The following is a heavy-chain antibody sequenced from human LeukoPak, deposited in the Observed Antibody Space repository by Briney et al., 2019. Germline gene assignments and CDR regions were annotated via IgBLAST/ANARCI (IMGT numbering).Heavy chain of an antibody. Sequence: GASVKVSCKASGYTFTGYYMHWVRQAPGQGLEWMGWINPNSGGTNYAQKFQGRVTMTGDTSISTACMELSRLRSDDTAVYYCARVSTRLGYCSSTSCSPLGYWGQGTLVTVSS. CDR1: GYTFTGYY. J-gene: IGHJ4*02. D-gene: IGHD2-2*01. CDR3: ARVSTRLGYCSSTSCSPLGY. CDR2: INPNSGGT. V-gene: IGHV1-2*02.